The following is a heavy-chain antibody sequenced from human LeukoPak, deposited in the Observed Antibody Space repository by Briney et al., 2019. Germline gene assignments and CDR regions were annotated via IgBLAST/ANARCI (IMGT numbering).Heavy chain of an antibody. CDR2: ISGSGGST. Sequence: TGGSLRLSCAASGFTFSSYAMSWVRQAPGKGLEWVSAISGSGGSTNYADSVKSRFTISRDNSKNTLDLQMHSLRVDDTAVYYCAKARYSYGYHNDYWGQGTLVTVSP. CDR1: GFTFSSYA. V-gene: IGHV3-23*01. D-gene: IGHD5-18*01. J-gene: IGHJ4*02. CDR3: AKARYSYGYHNDY.